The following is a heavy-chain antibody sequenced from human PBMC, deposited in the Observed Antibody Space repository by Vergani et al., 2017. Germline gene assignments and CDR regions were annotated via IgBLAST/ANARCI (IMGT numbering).Heavy chain of an antibody. V-gene: IGHV5-51*01. CDR2: IHPADSDT. CDR1: GYSFTNYW. Sequence: EVQLVPSGAEVKKPGESLKISCQISGYSFTNYWIGWVRQMPGKGLEWMGIIHPADSDTRYSPSFQDQVTISVDKSISTAYLQRSILRASDSAMYYCARLYGRDSSGSKYFDYWGQGTLVTVSS. D-gene: IGHD3-22*01. J-gene: IGHJ4*02. CDR3: ARLYGRDSSGSKYFDY.